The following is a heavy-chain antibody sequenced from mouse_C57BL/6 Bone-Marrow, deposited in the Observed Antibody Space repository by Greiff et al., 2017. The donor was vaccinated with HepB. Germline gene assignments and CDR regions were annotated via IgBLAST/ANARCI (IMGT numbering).Heavy chain of an antibody. CDR2: IYPGSGST. J-gene: IGHJ2*01. CDR3: ARWGLNWDHFDY. D-gene: IGHD4-1*02. Sequence: VQLQQPGAELVKPGASVKMSCKASGYTFTSYWITWVKQRPGQGLEWIGDIYPGSGSTNYNEKFKSKATLTVDTSSSTAYMQLSSLTSEDSAVYYGARWGLNWDHFDYWGQGTTLTVSS. CDR1: GYTFTSYW. V-gene: IGHV1-55*01.